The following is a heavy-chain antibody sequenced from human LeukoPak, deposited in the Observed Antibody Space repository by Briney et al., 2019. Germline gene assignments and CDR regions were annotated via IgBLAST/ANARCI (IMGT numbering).Heavy chain of an antibody. CDR1: GYSISNGYY. V-gene: IGHV4-38-2*02. Sequence: PSETLSLTCTVSGYSISNGYYWGWIQQPPGKGLEWVGSFSHRGSTYYNPSLRSRITISLDRSKQKFSLKLTSVTAADTAVYFCARGAEYYAIWRGYAGYSDYWGQGISVTVSS. J-gene: IGHJ4*02. CDR3: ARGAEYYAIWRGYAGYSDY. CDR2: FSHRGST. D-gene: IGHD3-3*01.